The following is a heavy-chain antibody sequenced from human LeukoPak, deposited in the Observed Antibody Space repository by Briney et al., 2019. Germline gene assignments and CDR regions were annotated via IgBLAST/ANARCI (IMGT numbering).Heavy chain of an antibody. Sequence: PGGSLRLSCAASGFTFSSFAMSWVRQAPGKGLEWVSGISGSGSTTNYADSVKGRFTISRDNSKNTLFLQINSLRAEDTAVYYCANLLLGSGWSYYFDRWGQGTLVTVSS. V-gene: IGHV3-23*01. CDR3: ANLLLGSGWSYYFDR. D-gene: IGHD6-19*01. J-gene: IGHJ4*02. CDR2: ISGSGSTT. CDR1: GFTFSSFA.